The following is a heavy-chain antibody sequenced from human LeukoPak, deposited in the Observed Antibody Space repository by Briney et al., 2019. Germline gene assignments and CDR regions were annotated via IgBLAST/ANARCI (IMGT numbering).Heavy chain of an antibody. V-gene: IGHV3-21*01. D-gene: IGHD3-22*01. J-gene: IGHJ4*02. CDR3: TRHQYDSSGSHAY. Sequence: GGSLRLSCAASGFTFSSYSMNWVRQAPGKGLEWVSSISSSSSYIYYADSVKGRFTISRDNAKNSLYLQMNSLRAEDTAVYYCTRHQYDSSGSHAYWGQGTLVTVSS. CDR2: ISSSSSYI. CDR1: GFTFSSYS.